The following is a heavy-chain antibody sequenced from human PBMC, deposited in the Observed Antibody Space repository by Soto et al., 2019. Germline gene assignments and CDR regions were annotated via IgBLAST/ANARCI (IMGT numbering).Heavy chain of an antibody. J-gene: IGHJ6*02. V-gene: IGHV3-30*18. D-gene: IGHD6-6*01. CDR3: AKGDSSSSSYGMDV. Sequence: QVQLVESGGGVVQPGRSLRLSCAASGLIFDNYGMYWVRQAPGKGLEWVAVISYDGSNKYYADSVKGRFTISRDNSKNTLYLQMNSLRGEDTAVYYCAKGDSSSSSYGMDVWGQGTTVTVSS. CDR2: ISYDGSNK. CDR1: GLIFDNYG.